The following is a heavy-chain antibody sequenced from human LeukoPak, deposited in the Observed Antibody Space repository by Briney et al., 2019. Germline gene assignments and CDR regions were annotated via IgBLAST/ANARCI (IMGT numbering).Heavy chain of an antibody. CDR1: GGSISSYY. Sequence: SETLSLTCTVSGGSISSYYWSWIRQPPGKGLEWIGYIYYSGSTNYNPSLKSRVTISVDTSKNQFSLKLSSVTAADTAVYYCARGLYDSSGYYIDPMDYWGQGTLVTVSS. CDR2: IYYSGST. J-gene: IGHJ4*02. CDR3: ARGLYDSSGYYIDPMDY. D-gene: IGHD3-22*01. V-gene: IGHV4-59*08.